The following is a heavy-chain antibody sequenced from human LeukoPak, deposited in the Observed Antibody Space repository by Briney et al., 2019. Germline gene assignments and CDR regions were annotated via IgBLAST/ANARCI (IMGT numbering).Heavy chain of an antibody. D-gene: IGHD6-13*01. Sequence: GGSLRLSCAASGFTLSTYAMNWVRQAPGRGLEWVSTVSGSGDSTYFADSVKGRFTISRDNSKNTLFLQMNSLRAEDTAVYYCAKGGQYGSSWYLIDYWGLGTLVTVSS. CDR2: VSGSGDST. V-gene: IGHV3-23*01. CDR1: GFTLSTYA. CDR3: AKGGQYGSSWYLIDY. J-gene: IGHJ4*02.